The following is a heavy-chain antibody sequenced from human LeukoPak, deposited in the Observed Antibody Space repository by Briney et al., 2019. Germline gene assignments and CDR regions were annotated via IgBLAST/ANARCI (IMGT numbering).Heavy chain of an antibody. CDR2: IRYDGSNK. J-gene: IGHJ4*02. V-gene: IGHV3-30*02. Sequence: GGSLRLSCAASGFTFSSYGMHWVRQAPGKGLEWVAFIRYDGSNKYYADSVKGRFTISRDNSKNTLYLQMNSLRAEDTAVYYCARAIRFLEWPAFGYWGQGTLVTVSS. D-gene: IGHD3-3*01. CDR1: GFTFSSYG. CDR3: ARAIRFLEWPAFGY.